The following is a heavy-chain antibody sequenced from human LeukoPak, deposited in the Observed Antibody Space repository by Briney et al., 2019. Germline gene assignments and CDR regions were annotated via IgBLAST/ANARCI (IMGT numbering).Heavy chain of an antibody. CDR3: ARGAGVVPAAKSLGYYLYFSMDV. Sequence: ASVKVSCKVSGDTVTTFGFTWVRQAPGQGREGMGGIVPVFGAVNNTPGLQDRITVSAGESTSPVYMELHSLRSEYSAVYFWARGAGVVPAAKSLGYYLYFSMDVWGEGATVTVS. D-gene: IGHD2-2*01. V-gene: IGHV1-69*13. CDR2: IVPVFGAV. CDR1: GDTVTTFG. J-gene: IGHJ6*03.